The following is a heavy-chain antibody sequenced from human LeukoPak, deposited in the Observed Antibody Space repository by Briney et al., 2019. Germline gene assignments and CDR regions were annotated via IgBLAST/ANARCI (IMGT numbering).Heavy chain of an antibody. D-gene: IGHD3-3*01. CDR1: GFTFDDYA. Sequence: NSGGSLRLSCAASGFTFDDYAMHWVRHAPGKGLEWVSSISSSSSYIYYADSVKGRFTISRDNAKNSLYLQMNSLRAEDTAVYYCARDQPLRPFDPWGQGTLVTVSP. CDR2: ISSSSSYI. V-gene: IGHV3-21*01. J-gene: IGHJ5*02. CDR3: ARDQPLRPFDP.